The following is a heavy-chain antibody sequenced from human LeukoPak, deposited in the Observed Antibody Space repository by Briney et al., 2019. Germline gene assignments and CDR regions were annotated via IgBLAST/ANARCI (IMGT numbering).Heavy chain of an antibody. CDR3: ARGRVGYSSSWYV. D-gene: IGHD6-13*01. CDR2: IYYSGST. Sequence: PSETLSLTCTVSGGSISSSSYYWGWIRQPPGKGLEWIGSIYYSGSTYYNPSLKSRVTISVDTSKNQFSLKLSSVTAADTAVYYCARGRVGYSSSWYVWGQGTLVTVSS. V-gene: IGHV4-39*01. CDR1: GGSISSSSYY. J-gene: IGHJ4*02.